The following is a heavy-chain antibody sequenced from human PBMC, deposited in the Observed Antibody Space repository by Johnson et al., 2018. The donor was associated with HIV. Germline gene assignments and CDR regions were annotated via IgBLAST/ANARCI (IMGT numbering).Heavy chain of an antibody. CDR2: ISGDAGST. D-gene: IGHD4-17*01. Sequence: VQLVESGGGLVQPGGSLTLSCAASGFTFSNYAMSWVRRAPGKGLEWVSTISGDAGSTYYADSVRGRFTLSRDNSKNILFLQMKSLRAEDTALYYCAKVMTPGDWHGFDIGGQGTMVTVSS. J-gene: IGHJ3*02. CDR1: GFTFSNYA. V-gene: IGHV3-23*04. CDR3: AKVMTPGDWHGFDI.